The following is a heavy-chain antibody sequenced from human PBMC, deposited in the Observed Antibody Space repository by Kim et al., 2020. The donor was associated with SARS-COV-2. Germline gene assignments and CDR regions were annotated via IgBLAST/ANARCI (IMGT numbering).Heavy chain of an antibody. CDR1: GGSFSGYY. D-gene: IGHD3-3*01. CDR3: AREDTYYDFWSGYYRSWFDP. CDR2: INHSGST. V-gene: IGHV4-34*01. Sequence: SETLSLTCAVYGGSFSGYYWSWIRQPPGKGLEWIGEINHSGSTNYNPSLKSRVTISVDTSKNQFSLKLSSVTAADTAVYYCAREDTYYDFWSGYYRSWFDPWGQGTLVTVSS. J-gene: IGHJ5*02.